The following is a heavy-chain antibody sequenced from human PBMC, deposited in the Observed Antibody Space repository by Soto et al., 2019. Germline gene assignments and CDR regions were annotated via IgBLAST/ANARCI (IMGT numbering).Heavy chain of an antibody. Sequence: ASVKVCCKASGYTFTSYAMHWVRQAPGQRLEWMGWINAGNGNTKYSQKFQGRVTITRDTSASTAYMELSSLRSEDTAVYYCARDVVDCGGDCRTGHPMDVWGQGTTVTVSS. J-gene: IGHJ6*02. CDR3: ARDVVDCGGDCRTGHPMDV. CDR1: GYTFTSYA. D-gene: IGHD2-21*02. V-gene: IGHV1-3*01. CDR2: INAGNGNT.